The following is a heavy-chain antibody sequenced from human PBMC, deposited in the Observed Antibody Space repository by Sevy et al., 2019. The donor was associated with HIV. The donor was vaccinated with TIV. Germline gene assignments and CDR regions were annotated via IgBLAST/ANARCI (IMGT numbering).Heavy chain of an antibody. CDR2: IKQDGSQK. Sequence: GGSLRLSCVASEFTFSNYWMTWVRQAPGKGLEWVANIKQDGSQKYFVDSVEGRFTISRDNAKNSLFLHMNSLRAEDTAVYYCTRISSYVSGSSHPFDIWGQGTMVTVSS. J-gene: IGHJ3*02. V-gene: IGHV3-7*01. CDR1: EFTFSNYW. D-gene: IGHD3-16*01. CDR3: TRISSYVSGSSHPFDI.